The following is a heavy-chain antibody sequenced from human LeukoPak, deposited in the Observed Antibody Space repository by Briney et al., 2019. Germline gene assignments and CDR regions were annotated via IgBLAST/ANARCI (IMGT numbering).Heavy chain of an antibody. CDR1: GGSFSGYY. CDR3: AREGGSYYPHYYFDY. V-gene: IGHV4-59*01. Sequence: SETLSLTCAVYGGSFSGYYWSWIRQPPGKGLEWIGYIYYSGGTNYNPSLKSRVTISVDTSKNQFSLKLRSVTAADTAVYYCAREGGSYYPHYYFDYWGQGTLVTVSS. D-gene: IGHD1-26*01. J-gene: IGHJ4*02. CDR2: IYYSGGT.